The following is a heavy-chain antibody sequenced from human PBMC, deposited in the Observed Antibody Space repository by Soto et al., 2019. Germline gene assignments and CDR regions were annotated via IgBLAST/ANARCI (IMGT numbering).Heavy chain of an antibody. CDR2: IGPNPSNT. CDR3: TTARHCSSDACPSAE. J-gene: IGHJ4*02. CDR1: GFHFSTTG. V-gene: IGHV3-23*05. Sequence: EVRLLESGGGLVQPGGCLRLSCAASGFHFSTTGILWVRQPPGAGLEWVSAIGPNPSNTKYTDSVKGRFVISRDNSRNTVFLQMSALRAEDTALYYCTTARHCSSDACPSAEWGQGTLITVSS. D-gene: IGHD6-13*01.